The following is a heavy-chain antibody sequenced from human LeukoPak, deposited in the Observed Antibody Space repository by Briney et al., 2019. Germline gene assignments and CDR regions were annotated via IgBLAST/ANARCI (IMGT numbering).Heavy chain of an antibody. CDR2: INHSGST. D-gene: IGHD1-26*01. V-gene: IGHV4-34*01. CDR1: GGSIGSYY. J-gene: IGHJ4*02. Sequence: SETQSLTCAVSGGSIGSYYWSWIRQPPGKGLEWIGEINHSGSTNYNPSLKSRVTISVDTSKNQFSLKLSSVTAADTAVYYCARRELVGWKTFDYWGQGTLVTVSS. CDR3: ARRELVGWKTFDY.